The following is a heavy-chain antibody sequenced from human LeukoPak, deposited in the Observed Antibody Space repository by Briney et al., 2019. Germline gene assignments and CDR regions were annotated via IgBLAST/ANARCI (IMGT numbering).Heavy chain of an antibody. CDR1: GSSLIEVA. Sequence: GASVKVSCKVSGSSLIEVAMHWVRQAPGKGLEWVGSFDPEDGEDGETHYAQKFQGRVTMTEDASTDTAYMELTSLSSEDTALYYCAMTDRYAGRPFDYWGQGTLLTVSS. J-gene: IGHJ4*02. CDR2: FDPEDGEDGET. D-gene: IGHD3-9*01. CDR3: AMTDRYAGRPFDY. V-gene: IGHV1-24*01.